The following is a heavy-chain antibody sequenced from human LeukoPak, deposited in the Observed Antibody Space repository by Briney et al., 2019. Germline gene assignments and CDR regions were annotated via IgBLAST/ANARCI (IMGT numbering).Heavy chain of an antibody. CDR3: ARAYSYGYHTFDY. CDR1: GYKFTNYG. CDR2: ISPYNGNT. V-gene: IGHV1-18*01. J-gene: IGHJ4*02. D-gene: IGHD5-18*01. Sequence: GASVKVSCKASGYKFTNYGISWVRQAPGQGLEWMGWISPYNGNTIYAQKLQGRVTMTTDTSTSTAYMELRSLRSDDTAVYYCARAYSYGYHTFDYWGQGTLVTVSS.